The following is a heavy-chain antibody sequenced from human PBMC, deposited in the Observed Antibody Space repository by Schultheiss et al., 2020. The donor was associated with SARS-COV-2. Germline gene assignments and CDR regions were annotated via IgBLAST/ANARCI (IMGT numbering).Heavy chain of an antibody. D-gene: IGHD3-22*01. J-gene: IGHJ6*02. V-gene: IGHV1-3*01. CDR1: GYTFTSYA. CDR2: INAGNGNT. CDR3: ARGSYYDSRDLDYYGMDV. Sequence: ASVKVSCKASGYTFTSYAMHWVRQAPGQRLEWMGWINAGNGNTKYSQKFQGRVTITRDTSASTAYMELSSLRSDDTAVYYCARGSYYDSRDLDYYGMDVWGQGTTVTVSS.